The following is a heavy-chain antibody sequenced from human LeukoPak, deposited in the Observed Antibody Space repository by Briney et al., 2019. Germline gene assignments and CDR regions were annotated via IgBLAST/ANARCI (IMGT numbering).Heavy chain of an antibody. D-gene: IGHD3-10*01. V-gene: IGHV3-53*01. CDR2: IYSGGNT. CDR3: ANLPRGDY. Sequence: GGSLRLPCAASGFTVSRNYMSWVRQAPGKGLEWVPVIYSGGNTYYADFVKGRFTISRDSPKNTLYLQINSLTAEDTAVYYCANLPRGDYWGLGTLVTVSS. CDR1: GFTVSRNY. J-gene: IGHJ4*02.